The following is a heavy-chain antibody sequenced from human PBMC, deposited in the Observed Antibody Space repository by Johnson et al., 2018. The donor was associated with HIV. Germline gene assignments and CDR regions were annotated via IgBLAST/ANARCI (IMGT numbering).Heavy chain of an antibody. CDR1: GFTFSSYG. CDR2: IKRKTDGGTT. V-gene: IGHV3-15*01. CDR3: AKGAAAAGPDAFDI. Sequence: MLLVESGGGVVQPGGSLRLSCAASGFTFSSYGMHWVRQAPGKGLEWAGRIKRKTDGGTTDYAAPVKGRFTISRDDSKNTLYLQMNSLRAEDTAVYYCAKGAAAAGPDAFDIWGQGTMVTVSS. J-gene: IGHJ3*02. D-gene: IGHD6-13*01.